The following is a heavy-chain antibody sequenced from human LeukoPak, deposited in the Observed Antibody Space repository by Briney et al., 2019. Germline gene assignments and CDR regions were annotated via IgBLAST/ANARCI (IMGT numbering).Heavy chain of an antibody. Sequence: PSGTLSLTCAVSGDSISSSNWWNWVRQPPGKGLEWIGEIYHSGSTHYNPSLKSRVTISVDTSKNQFSLKLSSVTAADTAVYYCARDRGSSWPHLFDYWGQGTLVTVSS. CDR3: ARDRGSSWPHLFDY. J-gene: IGHJ4*02. V-gene: IGHV4-4*02. D-gene: IGHD6-13*01. CDR2: IYHSGST. CDR1: GDSISSSNW.